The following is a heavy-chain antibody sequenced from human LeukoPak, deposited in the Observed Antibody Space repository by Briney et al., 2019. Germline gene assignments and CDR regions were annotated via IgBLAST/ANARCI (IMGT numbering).Heavy chain of an antibody. Sequence: SVKVSCKASGGTFSSYAISWVRQAPGQELEWMGGIIPIFGTANYAQKFQGRVTITADESTSTAYMELSSLRSEDTAVYYCASRYDSTPLIAFDIWGQGTMVTVSS. D-gene: IGHD3-22*01. J-gene: IGHJ3*02. CDR3: ASRYDSTPLIAFDI. CDR2: IIPIFGTA. CDR1: GGTFSSYA. V-gene: IGHV1-69*01.